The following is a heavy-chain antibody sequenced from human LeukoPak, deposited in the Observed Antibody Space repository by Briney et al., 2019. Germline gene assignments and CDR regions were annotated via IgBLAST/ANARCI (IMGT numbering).Heavy chain of an antibody. D-gene: IGHD3-3*01. CDR1: GFTFSSYS. V-gene: IGHV3-21*01. CDR2: ISSSSSYI. J-gene: IGHJ5*02. CDR3: ARVALECLYNGFDP. Sequence: GGSLRLSCAASGFTFSSYSMNWVRQAPGKGLEWVSSISSSSSYIYYADSVKGRFTISRDNAKNSLYLQMNSLRAEDTAVYYCARVALECLYNGFDPWGQGTLVTVSS.